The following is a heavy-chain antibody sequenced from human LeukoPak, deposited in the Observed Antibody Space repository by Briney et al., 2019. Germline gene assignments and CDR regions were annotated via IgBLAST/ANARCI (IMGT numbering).Heavy chain of an antibody. CDR2: ISSSSYI. CDR3: ARDIRSGYPFDY. J-gene: IGHJ4*02. V-gene: IGHV3-21*01. Sequence: GGSLRLSCAASGFTFSSYSMNWVRQAPGKGLEWVSSISSSSYIYYADSVKGRFTISRDNAKNSLYLQMNSLRAEDTAVYYCARDIRSGYPFDYWGQGTLVTVSS. CDR1: GFTFSSYS. D-gene: IGHD5-12*01.